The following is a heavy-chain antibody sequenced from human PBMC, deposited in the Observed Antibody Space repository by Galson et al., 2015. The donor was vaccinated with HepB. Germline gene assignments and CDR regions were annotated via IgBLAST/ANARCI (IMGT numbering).Heavy chain of an antibody. Sequence: SVKVSCKASGYTFTSYGISWVRQAPGQGLEWMGWISAYNGNTNYAQKLQGRVTMTTDTSTSTAYMELRSLRSDDTAVYYCARGPPMRGSGSYYEHLWGQGTLVTVSS. D-gene: IGHD3-10*01. CDR2: ISAYNGNT. V-gene: IGHV1-18*01. J-gene: IGHJ4*02. CDR1: GYTFTSYG. CDR3: ARGPPMRGSGSYYEHL.